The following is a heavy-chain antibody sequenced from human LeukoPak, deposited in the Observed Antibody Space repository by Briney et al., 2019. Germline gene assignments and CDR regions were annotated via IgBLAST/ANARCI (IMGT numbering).Heavy chain of an antibody. D-gene: IGHD5-18*01. Sequence: ASVKVSCKTSGYTFTTFGIKWVRQAPGQGLEWMGWISPYNGNTNYAQKLQGRVTMTTDTSTNTAYMELRSLRSDDTAVYYCARDKGRAYSYGYVDYWGQGTLVTVS. CDR3: ARDKGRAYSYGYVDY. J-gene: IGHJ4*02. V-gene: IGHV1-18*01. CDR1: GYTFTTFG. CDR2: ISPYNGNT.